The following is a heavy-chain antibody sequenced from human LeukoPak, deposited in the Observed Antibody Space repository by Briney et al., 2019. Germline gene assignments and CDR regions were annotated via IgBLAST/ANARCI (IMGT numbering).Heavy chain of an antibody. Sequence: GASVKVSCKASGYTFTCYYMHWVRQAPGQGLGWMGWINPHSGGTNYAQRFEGRVTMTRDTSISTAYMELSRLKSDDSAVYYCARLNYDFWSGYYPHGAFDMWGQGTMVTVSS. D-gene: IGHD3-3*01. CDR2: INPHSGGT. CDR1: GYTFTCYY. J-gene: IGHJ3*02. CDR3: ARLNYDFWSGYYPHGAFDM. V-gene: IGHV1-2*02.